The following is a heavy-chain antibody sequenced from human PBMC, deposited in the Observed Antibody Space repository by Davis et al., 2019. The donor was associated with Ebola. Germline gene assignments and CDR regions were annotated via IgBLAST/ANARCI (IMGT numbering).Heavy chain of an antibody. CDR3: ARERGYSSSWYALDV. J-gene: IGHJ6*04. D-gene: IGHD6-13*01. CDR1: GFTFSSYD. CDR2: IGTAGDT. V-gene: IGHV3-13*01. Sequence: GESLKISCAASGFTFSSYDMHWVRQATGKGLEWVSAIGTAGDTYYPGSVKGRFTISRENAKNSLYLQMNSLRAGDTAVYYCARERGYSSSWYALDVWGKGTTVTVSS.